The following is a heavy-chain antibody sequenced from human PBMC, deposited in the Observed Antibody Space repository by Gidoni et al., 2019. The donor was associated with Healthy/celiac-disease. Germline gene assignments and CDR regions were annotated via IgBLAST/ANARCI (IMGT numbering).Heavy chain of an antibody. J-gene: IGHJ3*02. CDR1: GGSISSYY. D-gene: IGHD3-10*01. V-gene: IGHV4-59*01. CDR2: IYYSGST. CDR3: ARVGDGSDDAFDI. Sequence: QVQLQESGPGLVKPSETLSLTCTVSGGSISSYYWSWIRQPPGKGLEWIGYIYYSGSTNYNPSLKSRVTISVDTSKNQFSLKLSSVTAADTAVYYCARVGDGSDDAFDIWGQGTMVTVSS.